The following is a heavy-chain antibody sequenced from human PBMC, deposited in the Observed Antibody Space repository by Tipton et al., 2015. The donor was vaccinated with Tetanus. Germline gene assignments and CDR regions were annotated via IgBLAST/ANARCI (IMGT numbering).Heavy chain of an antibody. V-gene: IGHV3-11*01. Sequence: SLRLSCVASGFTFSDHYMSWIRQAPGKGLEWVSYISSSGKTVHYADAVKGRFTISRDSAKNSLYLQMNSLSADDTAVYYCGKQNGGRWVVDHWGQGTLVTVSS. J-gene: IGHJ4*02. CDR2: ISSSGKTV. CDR3: GKQNGGRWVVDH. D-gene: IGHD4-23*01. CDR1: GFTFSDHY.